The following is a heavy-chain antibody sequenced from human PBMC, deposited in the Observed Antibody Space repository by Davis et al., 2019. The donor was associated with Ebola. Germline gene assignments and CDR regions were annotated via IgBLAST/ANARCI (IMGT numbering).Heavy chain of an antibody. CDR1: GFTFSSYA. Sequence: GGSLRPSCAASGFTFSSYAMSWVRQAPGKGLEWVSAISGSGGSTYYADSVKGRFTISRDNSKNTLYLQMNSLRAEDTAIYYCAKYITTSPSRYFDPWGQGTLVTVSS. CDR3: AKYITTSPSRYFDP. CDR2: ISGSGGST. J-gene: IGHJ5*02. V-gene: IGHV3-23*01. D-gene: IGHD3-3*01.